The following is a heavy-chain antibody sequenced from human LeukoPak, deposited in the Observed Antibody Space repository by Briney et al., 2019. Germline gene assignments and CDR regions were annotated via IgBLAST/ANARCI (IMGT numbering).Heavy chain of an antibody. J-gene: IGHJ4*02. Sequence: GGSLRLSCAASGFTFSSYAMSWVRQAPGKGLEWVSSISSSSSYIYYADSLKGRFTISRDNAKNSLYLQMNSLRAEDTAVYYCARGHYYYGSGSYYNRRYFDYWGQGTLVTVSS. CDR2: ISSSSSYI. D-gene: IGHD3-10*01. V-gene: IGHV3-21*01. CDR3: ARGHYYYGSGSYYNRRYFDY. CDR1: GFTFSSYA.